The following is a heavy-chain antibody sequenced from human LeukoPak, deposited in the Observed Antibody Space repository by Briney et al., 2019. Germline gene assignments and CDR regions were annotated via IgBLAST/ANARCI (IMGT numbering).Heavy chain of an antibody. CDR2: ISYDGSNK. V-gene: IGHV3-30*18. CDR1: GFTFSSYG. D-gene: IGHD5-24*01. Sequence: GGSLRLSCAASGFTFSSYGMHWVRQAPGKGLEWVAVISYDGSNKYYADSVKSRFTISRDNSKNTLYLQMNSLRAEDTAVYYCAKEMATGELIDYWGQGTLVTVSS. CDR3: AKEMATGELIDY. J-gene: IGHJ4*02.